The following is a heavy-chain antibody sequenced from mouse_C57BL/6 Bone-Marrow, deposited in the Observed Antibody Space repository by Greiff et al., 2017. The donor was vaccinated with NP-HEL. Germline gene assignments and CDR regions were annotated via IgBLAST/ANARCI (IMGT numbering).Heavy chain of an antibody. Sequence: EVQLQESGPGLVKPSQSLSLTCSVTGYSITSGYYWNWIRQFPGNKLEWMGYISYDGSNNYNPSLKNRISIPRDTSKHQFFLKLNAVTTEDTATYYCAKREQNWYFDVWGTGTTVTVSS. CDR3: AKREQNWYFDV. V-gene: IGHV3-6*01. CDR2: ISYDGSN. CDR1: GYSITSGYY. J-gene: IGHJ1*03.